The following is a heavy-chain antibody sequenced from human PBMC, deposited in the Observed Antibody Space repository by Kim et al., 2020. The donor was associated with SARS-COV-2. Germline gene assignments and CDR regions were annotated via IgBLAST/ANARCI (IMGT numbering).Heavy chain of an antibody. D-gene: IGHD4-17*01. CDR2: IWHDGINK. V-gene: IGHV3-33*01. Sequence: GGSLRLSCAASGFTFSSYAMHWVRQAPGKGLEWVAVIWHDGINKYYEDSVKGRFTMSRDSSENTLYLQMNSLRAEDTAVYYCAREEKRSPNPEYFHYWGQGTLVTVSS. CDR1: GFTFSSYA. CDR3: AREEKRSPNPEYFHY. J-gene: IGHJ1*01.